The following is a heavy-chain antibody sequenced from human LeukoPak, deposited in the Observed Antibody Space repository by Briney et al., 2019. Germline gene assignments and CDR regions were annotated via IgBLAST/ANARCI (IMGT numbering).Heavy chain of an antibody. CDR2: IRYDESNK. J-gene: IGHJ4*02. CDR1: EFTFSSYG. D-gene: IGHD3-10*01. Sequence: GGSLRLSCAASEFTFSSYGMHWVRQAPGKGLEWVTFIRYDESNKYYADSVKGRFTISRDDSKSTLSLQMNSLRAEDTALYYCAKKYYYGSGTYIFYFDYWGQGTPVTVSS. CDR3: AKKYYYGSGTYIFYFDY. V-gene: IGHV3-30*02.